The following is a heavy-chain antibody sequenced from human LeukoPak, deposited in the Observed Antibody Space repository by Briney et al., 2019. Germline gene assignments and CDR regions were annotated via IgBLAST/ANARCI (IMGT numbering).Heavy chain of an antibody. D-gene: IGHD3-10*01. CDR3: AKNYFGSGTYSPHVS. CDR1: GYTFTTYD. CDR2: MNPDSGIT. V-gene: IGHV1-8*03. Sequence: GASVKVSCKASGYTFTTYDINWVRQATGQGLEWMGWMNPDSGITGYAQRFQGRVTITWDTSISTAYMELSSLRSEDTAMYYCAKNYFGSGTYSPHVSWGQGTPVTVSS. J-gene: IGHJ5*02.